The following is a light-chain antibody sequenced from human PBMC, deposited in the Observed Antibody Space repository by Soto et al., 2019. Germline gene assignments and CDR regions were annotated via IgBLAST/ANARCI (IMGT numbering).Light chain of an antibody. J-gene: IGLJ1*01. CDR1: SSDVGGNNY. Sequence: QSALAQLASVSGSPGQSITISYTGTSSDVGGNNYVSWYQQHPGKAPKLMIYQVSNRPSRVPNRFSGLRSGHSAYMIISWFQAEDVVDYYFCSYTSSSRYVFGTRTKVIVL. V-gene: IGLV2-14*01. CDR2: QVS. CDR3: CSYTSSSRYV.